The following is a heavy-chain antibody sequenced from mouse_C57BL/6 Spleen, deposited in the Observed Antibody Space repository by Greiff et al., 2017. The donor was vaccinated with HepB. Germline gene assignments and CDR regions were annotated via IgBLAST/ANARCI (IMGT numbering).Heavy chain of an antibody. Sequence: QVQLKQPGAELVMPGASVKLSCKASGYTFTSYWMHWVKQRPGQGLEWIGEIDPSDSYTNYNQKFKGKSTLTVDKSSSTAYMQLSSLTSEDSAVYYCARRGLYYGSSYYYAMDYWGQGTSVTVSS. CDR2: IDPSDSYT. D-gene: IGHD1-1*01. CDR1: GYTFTSYW. CDR3: ARRGLYYGSSYYYAMDY. V-gene: IGHV1-69*01. J-gene: IGHJ4*01.